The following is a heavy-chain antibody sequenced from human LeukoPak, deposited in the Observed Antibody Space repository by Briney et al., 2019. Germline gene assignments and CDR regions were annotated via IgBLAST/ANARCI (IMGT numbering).Heavy chain of an antibody. CDR1: GESLNSYY. CDR2: IYESGTT. Sequence: SSETLSLTCAVFGESLNSYYWSWVRQPPGEGLEWIGEIYESGTTEYNPSLKSRVTISMVPSKQQFSLSLSSVTAADTAVYYCARGAWATRLGSWGLGTPVIVSS. CDR3: ARGAWATRLGS. J-gene: IGHJ4*02. D-gene: IGHD2-15*01. V-gene: IGHV4-34*01.